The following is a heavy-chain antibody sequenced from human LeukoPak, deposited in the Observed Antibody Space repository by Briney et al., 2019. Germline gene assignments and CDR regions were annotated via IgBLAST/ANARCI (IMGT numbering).Heavy chain of an antibody. CDR1: GFIVNSNC. CDR2: IYSGGTT. CDR3: GREQSGSYIHAFDS. Sequence: GGSLRLSCAASGFIVNSNCMSWVRQAPGKGLEWVSAIYSGGTTYYADSVKGRFTISRDNSKNTLFLQMNSLRTDDTAVYYCGREQSGSYIHAFDSRGQGTLVTVSS. J-gene: IGHJ5*01. V-gene: IGHV3-53*05. D-gene: IGHD3-3*01.